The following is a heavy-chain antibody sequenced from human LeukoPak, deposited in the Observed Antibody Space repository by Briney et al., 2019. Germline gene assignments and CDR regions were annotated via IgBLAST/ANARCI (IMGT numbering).Heavy chain of an antibody. Sequence: SETLPLTCTVSGVSISSGTYCCHWIRQPAGQGLEWIGRLYTSGSTNYNPSLKSQVTRSVDTSKIQFSLKLSSVIAKDTAVYCCARTRSYSSSSGFDYWGQGTLVTVFS. V-gene: IGHV4-61*02. D-gene: IGHD6-6*01. CDR3: ARTRSYSSSSGFDY. CDR1: GVSISSGTYC. J-gene: IGHJ4*02. CDR2: LYTSGST.